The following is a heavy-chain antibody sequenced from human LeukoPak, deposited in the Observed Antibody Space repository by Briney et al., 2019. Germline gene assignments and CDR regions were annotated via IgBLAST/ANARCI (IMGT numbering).Heavy chain of an antibody. CDR2: ILPIFGTA. V-gene: IGHV1-69*01. J-gene: IGHJ3*02. CDR3: ARAGGVRYFDWLGAFDI. CDR1: GGTFSSYA. Sequence: GSSVTVSCKASGGTFSSYAISWVRQAPGQGLEWMGGILPIFGTANYAQKFQGRVTITADESTSTDYMELSSLRSEDTAVYYCARAGGVRYFDWLGAFDIWGQGTMVTVSS. D-gene: IGHD3-9*01.